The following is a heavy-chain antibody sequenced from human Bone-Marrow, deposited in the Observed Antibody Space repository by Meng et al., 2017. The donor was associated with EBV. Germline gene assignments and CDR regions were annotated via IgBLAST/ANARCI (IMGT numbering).Heavy chain of an antibody. Sequence: VQLGPSGAEVKKPGSSVKVSCKASGGTLNNYAISWVRQAPGQGLEWMGGIIPIFVTPNYARKFQGRVTMTRNTSISTAYMELSSLRSEDTAVYYCARGVGLPDYWGQGTLVTVSS. CDR2: IIPIFVTP. V-gene: IGHV1-69*06. D-gene: IGHD2-2*01. CDR1: GGTLNNYA. CDR3: ARGVGLPDY. J-gene: IGHJ4*02.